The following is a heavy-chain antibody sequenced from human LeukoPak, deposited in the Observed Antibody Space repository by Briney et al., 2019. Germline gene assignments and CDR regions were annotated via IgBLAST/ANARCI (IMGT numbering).Heavy chain of an antibody. CDR2: ISFNGDNT. V-gene: IGHV3-64*01. CDR3: ARSTGYCNGGSCYSDY. CDR1: GFTFSDYV. Sequence: PGGSLRLSCAASGFTFSDYVMHWVRQAPGKGLEYVSGISFNGDNTYYANSVKGRFTISRDNSKNTLYLQMDSLRAEDMAVYYCARSTGYCNGGSCYSDYWGQGTLVTVSS. J-gene: IGHJ4*02. D-gene: IGHD2-15*01.